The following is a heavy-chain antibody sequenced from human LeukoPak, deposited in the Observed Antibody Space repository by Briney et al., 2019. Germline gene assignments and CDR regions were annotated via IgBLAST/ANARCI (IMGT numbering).Heavy chain of an antibody. CDR2: INRDGSTI. V-gene: IGHV3-7*01. D-gene: IGHD3-16*01. J-gene: IGHJ4*02. CDR1: GLTFSGRW. Sequence: GGSLRLSCAASGLTFSGRWMSWVRQAPGKGLEWVASINRDGSTIHYVDSVKGRFIVSRDNVKKSLSLQMNNLRAEDTALYYCATLLGDATIYDNWGQGTLVTVSS. CDR3: ATLLGDATIYDN.